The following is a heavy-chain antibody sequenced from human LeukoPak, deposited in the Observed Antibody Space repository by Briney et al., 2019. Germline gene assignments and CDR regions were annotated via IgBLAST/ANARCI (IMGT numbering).Heavy chain of an antibody. CDR1: GFTFSSYS. CDR3: ARDLANQLDDY. CDR2: ISSSSSYI. V-gene: IGHV3-21*01. Sequence: GGTLRLSCAASGFTFSSYSMNWVRQAPGKGLEWVSSISSSSSYIYYADSVKGRFTISRDNAKNSLYLQMNSLRAEDTAVYYCARDLANQLDDYWGQGTLVTVSS. D-gene: IGHD2-2*01. J-gene: IGHJ4*02.